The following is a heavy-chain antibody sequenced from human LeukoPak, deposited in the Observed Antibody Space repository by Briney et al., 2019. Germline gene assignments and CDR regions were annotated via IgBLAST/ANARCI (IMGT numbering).Heavy chain of an antibody. CDR2: ISGSSSGSTSIT. CDR3: ARDFWTGYYTED. J-gene: IGHJ4*02. CDR1: GIIFSTYA. V-gene: IGHV3-48*04. Sequence: GGSLRLSCEFSGIIFSTYAMNWVRQAPGKGLEWISYISGSSSGSTSITQYADSVKGRFTISRDNAKNSLHLQMDSLSAEDTAVYYCARDFWTGYYTEDWGQGALVIVSS. D-gene: IGHD3/OR15-3a*01.